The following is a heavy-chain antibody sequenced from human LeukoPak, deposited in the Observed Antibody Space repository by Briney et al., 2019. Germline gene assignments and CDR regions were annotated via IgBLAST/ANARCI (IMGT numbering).Heavy chain of an antibody. Sequence: PGGSLRLSCAASGFTFSSYAMSWVRQAPGKGLEWVSYISSSGSTIYYADSVKGRFTISRDNAKNSLYLQMNSLRAEDTAVYYCARNRLWFGADQDYWGQGTLVTVSS. CDR1: GFTFSSYA. CDR2: ISSSGSTI. D-gene: IGHD3-10*01. CDR3: ARNRLWFGADQDY. V-gene: IGHV3-48*04. J-gene: IGHJ4*02.